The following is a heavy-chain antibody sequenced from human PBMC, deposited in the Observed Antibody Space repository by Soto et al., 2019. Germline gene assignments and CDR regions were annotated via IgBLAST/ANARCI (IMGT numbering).Heavy chain of an antibody. D-gene: IGHD3-10*01. CDR2: IYSGGGK. CDR3: ARSDPAYAYGLNV. V-gene: IGHV3-53*01. Sequence: PGGSLRLSCAASGFTVTAHYVAWVRQAPGRGLEWVSLIYSGGGKYYADSVKGRFTIPRDTSEKTFYLQMNSLRSEDTAVYYCARSDPAYAYGLNVWGQGTTVTVSS. CDR1: GFTVTAHY. J-gene: IGHJ6*02.